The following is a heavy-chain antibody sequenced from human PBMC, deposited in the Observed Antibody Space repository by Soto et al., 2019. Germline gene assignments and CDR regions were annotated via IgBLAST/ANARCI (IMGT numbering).Heavy chain of an antibody. CDR2: TYYRSRWYN. Sequence: SQTLSLTCAISGDSVSSNSAAWNWIRQSPSRGLEWLGRTYYRSRWYNDYAVSVRSRITVNPDTSKNQFSLQLTSVTPEDTAVYYCAREYYYGSGSYYNPAPIWGQGTLVTVSS. V-gene: IGHV6-1*01. J-gene: IGHJ4*02. CDR1: GDSVSSNSAA. D-gene: IGHD3-10*01. CDR3: AREYYYGSGSYYNPAPI.